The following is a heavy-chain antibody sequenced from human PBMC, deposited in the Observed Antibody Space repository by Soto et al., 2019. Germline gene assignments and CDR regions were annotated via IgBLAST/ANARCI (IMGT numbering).Heavy chain of an antibody. J-gene: IGHJ4*02. Sequence: ESGGGLVKPGGSLRLSCAASGFTFSSYIMNWVRQAPGKGLEWVSSISSGNNYIYYADSVMGRFTISRDNAKNSLYLQMNSLRAEDTAVYYCARDRRDGYNFDYWGQGTLVTVSS. D-gene: IGHD5-12*01. CDR3: ARDRRDGYNFDY. CDR1: GFTFSSYI. V-gene: IGHV3-21*01. CDR2: ISSGNNYI.